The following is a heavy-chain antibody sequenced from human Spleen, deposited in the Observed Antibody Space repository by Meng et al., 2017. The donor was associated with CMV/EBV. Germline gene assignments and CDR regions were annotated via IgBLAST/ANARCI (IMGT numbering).Heavy chain of an antibody. V-gene: IGHV3-9*01. CDR2: ISWNSGGI. D-gene: IGHD3-3*01. CDR1: GFTFDDYA. Sequence: SLKISCAASGFTFDDYAMHWVRQAPGKGLEWVSGISWNSGGIGYADSVKGRFTISRDNAKNSLYLQMNSLRAEDTALYYCAKDSGNYDFWFMDVWGQGTTVTVSS. J-gene: IGHJ6*02. CDR3: AKDSGNYDFWFMDV.